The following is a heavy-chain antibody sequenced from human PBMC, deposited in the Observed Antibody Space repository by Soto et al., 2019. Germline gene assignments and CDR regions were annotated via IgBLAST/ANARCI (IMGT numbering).Heavy chain of an antibody. CDR1: GGSISSYY. Sequence: SETLSLTCTVSGGSISSYYWSWIRQPPGKGLEWIGYIYYSGSTNYNPSLKSRVTISVDTSKNQFSLKLSSVTAADTAVYYCARDRGYSGTFIDYWGQGTLVTVSS. V-gene: IGHV4-59*01. CDR3: ARDRGYSGTFIDY. J-gene: IGHJ4*02. CDR2: IYYSGST. D-gene: IGHD1-26*01.